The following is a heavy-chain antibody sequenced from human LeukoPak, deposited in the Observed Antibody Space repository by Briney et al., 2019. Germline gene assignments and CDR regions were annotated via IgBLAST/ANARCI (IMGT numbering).Heavy chain of an antibody. V-gene: IGHV3-23*01. CDR3: AKNGDRGAYCSGGSCYPYYYYNMDV. CDR1: GFTFSSYS. J-gene: IGHJ6*03. CDR2: ISSTGGTA. D-gene: IGHD2-15*01. Sequence: GGSLRLSCAASGFTFSSYSMNWVRQAPGKGLEWVSDISSTGGTAYYADSVKGRFTISRDNSKNTLYLQMNSLRAEDTAIYYCAKNGDRGAYCSGGSCYPYYYYNMDVWGKGTTVTISS.